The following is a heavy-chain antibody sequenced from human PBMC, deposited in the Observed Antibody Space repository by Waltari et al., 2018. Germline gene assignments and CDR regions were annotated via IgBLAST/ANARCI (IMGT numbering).Heavy chain of an antibody. CDR3: ARVVTDGYLDY. CDR1: GGSISSSSYY. V-gene: IGHV4-39*07. CDR2: IYYSGST. J-gene: IGHJ4*02. D-gene: IGHD2-21*01. Sequence: QLQLQESGPGLVKPSETLSLTCTVSGGSISSSSYYWGWIRQPPGKGLEWIGSIYYSGSTYYNPSLKSRVTISVDTSKNQFSLKLSSVTAADTAVYYCARVVTDGYLDYWGQGTLVTVSS.